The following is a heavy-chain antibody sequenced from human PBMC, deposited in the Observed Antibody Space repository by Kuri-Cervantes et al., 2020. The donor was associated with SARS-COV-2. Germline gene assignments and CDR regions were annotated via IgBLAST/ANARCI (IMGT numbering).Heavy chain of an antibody. Sequence: SETLSLTCSASGDSISPYYWTWIRQPPGKGLEWIGHIYYSGSINYNPSLMSRLTISVDTSKNQVSLKLSSVTAADTAVYYCARSAAAFYGMDVWGQGTTVTVSS. CDR1: GDSISPYY. D-gene: IGHD2-2*01. V-gene: IGHV4-59*01. J-gene: IGHJ6*02. CDR2: IYYSGSI. CDR3: ARSAAAFYGMDV.